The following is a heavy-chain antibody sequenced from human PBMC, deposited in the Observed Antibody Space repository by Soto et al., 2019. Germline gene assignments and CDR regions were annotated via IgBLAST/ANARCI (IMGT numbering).Heavy chain of an antibody. D-gene: IGHD2-21*02. CDR3: ARGRKYCGGDCYLYFNH. J-gene: IGHJ1*01. CDR1: GGSVSSSTYY. V-gene: IGHV4-61*01. CDR2: IYFNGGT. Sequence: PSETLSLTCTVFGGSVSSSTYYWSWIRQPPGKGLEWIGYIYFNGGTNYNPSLKSRVTMSVDTSQNQFSLELNSVTTADTAVYYCARGRKYCGGDCYLYFNHWGQGTLVTVSS.